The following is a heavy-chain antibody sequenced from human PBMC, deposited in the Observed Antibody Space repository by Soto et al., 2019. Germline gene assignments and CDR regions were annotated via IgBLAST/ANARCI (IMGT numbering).Heavy chain of an antibody. CDR1: GFTFSSYG. Sequence: GGSLRLSCAASGFTFSSYGMHWVRQAPGKGLEWVAVIWYDGSNKYYADSVKGRFTISRDNSKNTLYLQMNSLRAEDTAVYYCARTFDWLFPPAAYYYGMDVWGQGTTVTVSS. D-gene: IGHD3-9*01. CDR2: IWYDGSNK. V-gene: IGHV3-33*01. J-gene: IGHJ6*02. CDR3: ARTFDWLFPPAAYYYGMDV.